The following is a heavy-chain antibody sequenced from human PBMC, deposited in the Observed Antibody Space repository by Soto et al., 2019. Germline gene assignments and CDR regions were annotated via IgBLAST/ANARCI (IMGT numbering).Heavy chain of an antibody. Sequence: SVKVSCKASGGTFSSYAISWVRQAPGQGLEWMGGIIPIFGTANYAQKFQGRVTITADESTSTAYMELSSLRYEDTAVYYCARDQQYRSSSRTGYYYYGMDVWGQGTTVTVSS. J-gene: IGHJ6*02. CDR2: IIPIFGTA. V-gene: IGHV1-69*13. D-gene: IGHD6-13*01. CDR3: ARDQQYRSSSRTGYYYYGMDV. CDR1: GGTFSSYA.